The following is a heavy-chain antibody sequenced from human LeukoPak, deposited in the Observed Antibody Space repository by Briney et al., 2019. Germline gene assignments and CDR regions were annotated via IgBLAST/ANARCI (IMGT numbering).Heavy chain of an antibody. CDR1: GGSFSGYY. V-gene: IGHV4-34*09. Sequence: PSETLSLTCAVYGGSFSGYYWSWIRQPPGKGLEWIGYIYYSGSTYYNPSLKSRVTISVDTSKNQFSLKLSSVTAADTAVYYCARVAHMVRGPRYDYWGQGTLVTVSS. CDR2: IYYSGST. J-gene: IGHJ4*02. CDR3: ARVAHMVRGPRYDY. D-gene: IGHD3-10*01.